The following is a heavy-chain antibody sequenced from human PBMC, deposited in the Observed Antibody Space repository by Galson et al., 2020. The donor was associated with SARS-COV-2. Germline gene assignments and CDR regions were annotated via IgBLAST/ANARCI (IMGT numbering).Heavy chain of an antibody. J-gene: IGHJ6*02. Sequence: SETLSLTCTVSGGSISSHYWSWTRQPPGKGLEWIGYIYYSGSTNYNPSLKSRVTISVDTSKNQFSLKLSSVTAADTAVYYCAGSQGTLDLYGMYVWGPGTTVTVFS. V-gene: IGHV4-59*11. CDR3: AGSQGTLDLYGMYV. D-gene: IGHD3-3*01. CDR2: IYYSGST. CDR1: GGSISSHY.